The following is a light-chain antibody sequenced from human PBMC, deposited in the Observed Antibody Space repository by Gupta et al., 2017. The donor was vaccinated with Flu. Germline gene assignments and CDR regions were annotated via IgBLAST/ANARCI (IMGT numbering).Light chain of an antibody. CDR3: QLLSYSPPIT. CDR1: QSVHNY. Sequence: EIVLTHSPATLSLSPGEMATLSCRASQSVHNYFAWHQQKPGRATRLLISDASNRDRDPPARFSGSSYGKDSPLTSSLRDQEDSTVYYCQLLSYSPPITFGQGTLLEIK. CDR2: DAS. V-gene: IGKV3-11*01. J-gene: IGKJ5*01.